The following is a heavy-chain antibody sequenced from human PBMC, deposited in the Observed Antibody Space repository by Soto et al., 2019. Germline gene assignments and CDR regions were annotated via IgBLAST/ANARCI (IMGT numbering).Heavy chain of an antibody. J-gene: IGHJ4*02. CDR1: GYTFTAYG. CDR3: AWELNSDPTAYYSFAY. V-gene: IGHV1-18*01. D-gene: IGHD3-9*01. Sequence: QVQLVQSGPEVTMPGASVKVSCKTSGYTFTAYGLAWLRQAPGQRPEWLGWVGTANANTNYAEKFQGRVTMTSDRPTNTTYVDLRSLRSDDTDVYYCAWELNSDPTAYYSFAYWGQGALVNVSS. CDR2: VGTANANT.